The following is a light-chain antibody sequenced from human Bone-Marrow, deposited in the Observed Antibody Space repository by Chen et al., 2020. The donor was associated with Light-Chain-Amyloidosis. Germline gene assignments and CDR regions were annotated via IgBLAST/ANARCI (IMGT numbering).Light chain of an antibody. CDR2: DAS. V-gene: IGKV1-33*01. CDR1: QDISSF. CDR3: QQFDNLPRT. Sequence: DIQMTQSPSSLSASVGDRVTITCQASQDISSFVNWYQQTPGKAPKLLIYDASHLETGVPSRFSGSGSGTDFTFTISSLQPEDIATYYCQQFDNLPRTLGPGTKVDLK. J-gene: IGKJ3*01.